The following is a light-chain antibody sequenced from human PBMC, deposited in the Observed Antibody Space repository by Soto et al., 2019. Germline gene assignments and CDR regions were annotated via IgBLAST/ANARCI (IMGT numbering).Light chain of an antibody. J-gene: IGKJ5*01. Sequence: DIVLTQSPGTLSLSPGERATLSCRASQSVRSTYLGWYQHKRGQAPRLLIYGASNRATGIPDRFSGSGSGTDFTLTISSLEPEDFAVYYCQQRSNWPITFGQGTRLEIK. CDR2: GAS. V-gene: IGKV3D-20*02. CDR3: QQRSNWPIT. CDR1: QSVRSTY.